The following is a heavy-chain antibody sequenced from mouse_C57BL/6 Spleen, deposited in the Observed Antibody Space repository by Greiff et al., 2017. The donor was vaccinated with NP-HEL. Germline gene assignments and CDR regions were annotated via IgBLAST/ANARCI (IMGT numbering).Heavy chain of an antibody. D-gene: IGHD4-1*01. Sequence: QVQLQQPGAELVKPGASVKLSCKASGYTFTSYWMHWVKQRPGQGLEWIGMIHPNSGSTNYNEKFKSKATLTVDKSSSTAYMQLSSLTSEDSAVYYCARGELGLYYFDDWGQGTTLTVSS. CDR1: GYTFTSYW. J-gene: IGHJ2*01. CDR3: ARGELGLYYFDD. V-gene: IGHV1-64*01. CDR2: IHPNSGST.